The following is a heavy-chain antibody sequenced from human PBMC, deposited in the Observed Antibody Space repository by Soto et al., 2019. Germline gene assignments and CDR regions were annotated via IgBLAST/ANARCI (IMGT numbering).Heavy chain of an antibody. V-gene: IGHV1-3*01. D-gene: IGHD2-2*01. Sequence: GASVKVSCKASGYTFTGYYMHWVRQAPGQRLEWMGWINAGNGNTKYSQKFQGRVTITRDTSASTAYMELSSLRSEDTAVYYCARATDIVVVPAASGEDYYGMDVWGQGTTVTVSS. CDR3: ARATDIVVVPAASGEDYYGMDV. CDR1: GYTFTGYY. J-gene: IGHJ6*02. CDR2: INAGNGNT.